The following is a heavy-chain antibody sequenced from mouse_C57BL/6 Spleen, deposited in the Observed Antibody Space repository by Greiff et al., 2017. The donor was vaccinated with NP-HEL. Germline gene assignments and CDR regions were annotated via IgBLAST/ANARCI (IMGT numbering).Heavy chain of an antibody. CDR3: ARSSDSSGSAWFAY. D-gene: IGHD3-2*02. CDR1: GYTFTSYW. Sequence: QVQLQQSGAELVMPGASVKLSCKASGYTFTSYWMHWVKQRPGQGLEWIGEIDPSDSYTNYNQKFKGKSTLTVDKSSSTTYMQLSSLTSEDSAVYYCARSSDSSGSAWFAYWGQGTLVTVSA. CDR2: IDPSDSYT. J-gene: IGHJ3*01. V-gene: IGHV1-69*01.